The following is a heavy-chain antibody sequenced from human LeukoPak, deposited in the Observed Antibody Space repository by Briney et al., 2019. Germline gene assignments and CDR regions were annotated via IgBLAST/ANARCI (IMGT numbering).Heavy chain of an antibody. J-gene: IGHJ4*02. CDR3: AKDPTAAAGRDY. CDR2: ISGSGGST. D-gene: IGHD6-13*01. CDR1: GVSISNYW. Sequence: GGSLRLSCAASGVSISNYWMSWVRQAPGKGLEWVSAISGSGGSTYYADSVKGRFTISRDNSKNTLYLQMNSLRAEDTAVYYCAKDPTAAAGRDYWGQGTLVTVSS. V-gene: IGHV3-23*01.